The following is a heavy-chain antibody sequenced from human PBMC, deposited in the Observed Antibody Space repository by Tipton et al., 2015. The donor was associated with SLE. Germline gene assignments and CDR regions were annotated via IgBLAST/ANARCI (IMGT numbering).Heavy chain of an antibody. D-gene: IGHD7-27*01. V-gene: IGHV1-2*02. CDR1: GYTFTGYY. J-gene: IGHJ3*02. Sequence: QVQLVQSGAEVKKPGASVKVSCKASGYTFTGYYMHWVRQAPGQGLEWMGWINPNSGGPNYAQKFQGRVTMTRDTSISTAYMEVSRLRSDDTAVYYCARVLTGDPGDIWGQGTMVTVSS. CDR3: ARVLTGDPGDI. CDR2: INPNSGGP.